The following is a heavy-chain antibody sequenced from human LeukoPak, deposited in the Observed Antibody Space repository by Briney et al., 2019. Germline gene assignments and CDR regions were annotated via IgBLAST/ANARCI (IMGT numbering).Heavy chain of an antibody. CDR3: AKLGVTTPVDY. V-gene: IGHV3-23*01. J-gene: IGHJ4*02. CDR1: GFTVISNY. CDR2: ISGSGGST. Sequence: GGSLRLSCAASGFTVISNYMSWVRQAPGKGLEWVSAISGSGGSTYYADSVKGRFTISRDNSKNTLYLQMNSLRAEDTAVYYCAKLGVTTPVDYWGQGTLVTVSS. D-gene: IGHD4-17*01.